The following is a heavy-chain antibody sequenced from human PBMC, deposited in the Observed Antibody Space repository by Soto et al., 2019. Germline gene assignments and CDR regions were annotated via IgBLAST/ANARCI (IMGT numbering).Heavy chain of an antibody. Sequence: GGSLRLSCAASGFTFYDYTMHWFRQAPGKGLEWVSLISWDGGSTYYADSVKGRFTISRDNSKNSLYLQMNSLRTEDTALYYCAKEGRWLQLSNASYYGMEVWGKGTTVTVSS. CDR3: AKEGRWLQLSNASYYGMEV. CDR2: ISWDGGST. CDR1: GFTFYDYT. J-gene: IGHJ6*04. V-gene: IGHV3-43*01. D-gene: IGHD5-12*01.